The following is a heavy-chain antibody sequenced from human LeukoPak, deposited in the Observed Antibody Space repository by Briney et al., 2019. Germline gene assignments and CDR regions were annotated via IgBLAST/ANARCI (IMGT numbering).Heavy chain of an antibody. CDR1: GFTFSSYG. D-gene: IGHD2-15*01. CDR2: IRHDGSNK. J-gene: IGHJ3*02. Sequence: GGSLRLSCAASGFTFSSYGMHWVRQAPGKGLEWVAFIRHDGSNKYYADSVKGRFTISRDNSKNTLYLQMNSLRAEDTAVYYCAKEGLYCSGGSCHAEAFDIWGQGTMVTVSS. V-gene: IGHV3-30*02. CDR3: AKEGLYCSGGSCHAEAFDI.